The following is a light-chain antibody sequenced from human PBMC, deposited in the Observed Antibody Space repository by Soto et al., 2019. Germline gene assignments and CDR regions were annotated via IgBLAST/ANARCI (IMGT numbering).Light chain of an antibody. J-gene: IGKJ4*01. V-gene: IGKV1D-12*01. Sequence: DIQMTQSPSSVSASVGDTVTITCRASQGISRWLAWYQQKLGKAPKLLIYDASSLQSGVPSRFSRSGAGTDFTLTISSLQPEEFATYDCQQANSFPLTVGGGTKVEIK. CDR2: DAS. CDR3: QQANSFPLT. CDR1: QGISRW.